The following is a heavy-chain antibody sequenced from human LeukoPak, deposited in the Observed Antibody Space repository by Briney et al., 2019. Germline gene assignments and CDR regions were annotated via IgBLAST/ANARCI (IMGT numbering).Heavy chain of an antibody. Sequence: PGGSQRLSCAAPGFTFSDYSMNWVRQAPGKGLEWISYIGIDSGNTNYADSVKGRFTISGDKAKNSLYLQMNSLRAEDTAVYYCARDYKYAFDNWGQGTLVTVSS. CDR2: IGIDSGNT. CDR3: ARDYKYAFDN. J-gene: IGHJ4*02. V-gene: IGHV3-48*01. D-gene: IGHD5-24*01. CDR1: GFTFSDYS.